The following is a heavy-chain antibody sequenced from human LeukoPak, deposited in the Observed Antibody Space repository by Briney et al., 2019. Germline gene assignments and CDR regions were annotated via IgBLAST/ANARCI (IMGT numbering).Heavy chain of an antibody. CDR1: GGSISSGGYY. D-gene: IGHD5-18*01. J-gene: IGHJ4*02. V-gene: IGHV4-31*03. CDR3: AREVYSYGDYYFDY. Sequence: PSQTLSLTCTVPGGSISSGGYYWSWIRQHPGKGLEWIGYIYYSGSTYYNPSLKSRVTISVDTSKNQFSLKLSSVTAADTAVYYCAREVYSYGDYYFDYWGQGTLVTLSS. CDR2: IYYSGST.